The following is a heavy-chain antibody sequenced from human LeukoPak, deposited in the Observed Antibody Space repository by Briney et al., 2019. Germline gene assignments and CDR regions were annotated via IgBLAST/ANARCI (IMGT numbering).Heavy chain of an antibody. J-gene: IGHJ4*02. Sequence: PGGSLRLSCAASGFTFSTLALSWFRQAPGKGLEWVSAISSVSRTYYAGSVKGRFAISRDNSENTLFLHMNSLRFEDTAIYYCAKEVPGPGWYTVGYWGQGTLVTVSS. CDR1: GFTFSTLA. V-gene: IGHV3-23*01. CDR3: AKEVPGPGWYTVGY. CDR2: ISSVSRT. D-gene: IGHD6-19*01.